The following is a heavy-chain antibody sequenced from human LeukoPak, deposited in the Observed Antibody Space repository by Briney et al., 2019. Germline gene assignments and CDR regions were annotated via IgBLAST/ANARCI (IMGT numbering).Heavy chain of an antibody. D-gene: IGHD6-13*01. V-gene: IGHV4-4*07. CDR2: IYTSGST. J-gene: IGHJ6*03. CDR1: GGSISSYY. CDR3: ARGPQLVGYYYIDV. Sequence: TSETLSLTCTVSGGSISSYYWSWIRQPAGKGLEWIGRIYTSGSTNYNPSLKSRVTMSVDTSKNQFSLQLNSVTPEDTAVYYCARGPQLVGYYYIDVWGKGTTVTVSS.